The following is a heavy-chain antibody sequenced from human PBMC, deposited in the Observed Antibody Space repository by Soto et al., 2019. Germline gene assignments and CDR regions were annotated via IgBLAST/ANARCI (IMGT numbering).Heavy chain of an antibody. D-gene: IGHD6-19*01. V-gene: IGHV1-18*04. CDR1: GYTFTSYG. CDR2: ISAYNGNT. Sequence: ASVKVSCKASGYTFTSYGISWVRQAPGQGLEWMGWISAYNGNTNYAQKLQGRVTMTTDTSTSTAYMELRSLRSDDTAVYYCARVIEAVVGGYYFDYWGQGTLVTVSS. CDR3: ARVIEAVVGGYYFDY. J-gene: IGHJ4*02.